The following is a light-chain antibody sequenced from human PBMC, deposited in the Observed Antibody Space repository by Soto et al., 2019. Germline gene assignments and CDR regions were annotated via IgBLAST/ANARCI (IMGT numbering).Light chain of an antibody. V-gene: IGKV3-20*01. J-gene: IGKJ4*01. CDR3: QQYGDSPLT. CDR2: GAS. Sequence: EIVMTQSPATLSVSPGGRATLSCRASQSISDTLAWYQQKPGQAPRLLIYGASSRATGIPDRFSGSGSGTDFTLTISRLEPEDFAVYHCQQYGDSPLTFGGGTKVDI. CDR1: QSISDT.